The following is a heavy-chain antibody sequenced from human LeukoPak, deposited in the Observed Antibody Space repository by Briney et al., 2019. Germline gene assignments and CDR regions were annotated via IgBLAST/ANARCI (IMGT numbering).Heavy chain of an antibody. CDR2: IIPIFGTA. CDR3: ARVGRWVGELLGYFDY. V-gene: IGHV1-69*01. Sequence: SVKVSCKASGGTFSSYAISWVRQAPGQGLEWMGGIIPIFGTANYAQKFQGRVTITADESTSTAYMELSSLRSEDTAVYYCARVGRWVGELLGYFDYWGQGTLVTVSS. J-gene: IGHJ4*02. CDR1: GGTFSSYA. D-gene: IGHD3-10*01.